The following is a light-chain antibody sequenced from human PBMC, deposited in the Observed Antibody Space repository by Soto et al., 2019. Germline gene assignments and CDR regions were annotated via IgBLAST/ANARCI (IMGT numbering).Light chain of an antibody. CDR1: ENVRTF. CDR3: QQRSNWTLT. CDR2: GAS. V-gene: IGKV3-11*01. Sequence: VLTQSPATLSLSPGERATLSCRASENVRTFVDWYQQKPGQAPRLLIYGASNRATDIPARFSGSGSGTDFTLTISSLEPEDFAVYYCQQRSNWTLTFGGGTKVDIK. J-gene: IGKJ4*01.